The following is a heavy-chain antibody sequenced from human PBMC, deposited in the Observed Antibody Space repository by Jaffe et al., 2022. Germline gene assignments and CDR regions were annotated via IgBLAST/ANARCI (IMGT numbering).Heavy chain of an antibody. CDR3: AKSGYSGYGAYFDY. J-gene: IGHJ4*02. D-gene: IGHD5-12*01. CDR1: GFTFSSYG. Sequence: QVQLVESGGGVVQPGRSLRLSCAASGFTFSSYGMHWVRQAPGKGLEWVAVISYDGSNKYYADSVKGRFTISRDNSKNTLYLQMNSLRAEDTAVYYCAKSGYSGYGAYFDYWGQGTLVTVSS. CDR2: ISYDGSNK. V-gene: IGHV3-30*18.